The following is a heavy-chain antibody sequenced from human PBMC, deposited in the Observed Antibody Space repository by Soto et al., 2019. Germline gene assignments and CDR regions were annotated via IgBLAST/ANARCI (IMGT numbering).Heavy chain of an antibody. V-gene: IGHV3-21*01. J-gene: IGHJ3*02. CDR3: ARVGTGSSTPLDI. CDR2: ITSASDYI. CDR1: GFMFTRST. Sequence: EVDLVESGGDLVKPGGSLRLSCVASGFMFTRSTMNWVRQAPGKGLEWVSSITSASDYIFYADSVKGRFTISRDNAKNSLYLQMNSLRAEDTAVYYCARVGTGSSTPLDIWGQGTMVTVSS. D-gene: IGHD3-9*01.